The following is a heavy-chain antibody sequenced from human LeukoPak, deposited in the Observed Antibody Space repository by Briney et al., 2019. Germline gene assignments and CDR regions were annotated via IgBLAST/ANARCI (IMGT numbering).Heavy chain of an antibody. Sequence: SETLSLTCAVYGGSFSGYYWSWIRQPPGKGLEWIGEINHSGSTNYNPSLKSRVTISVDTSKNQFSLKLSSVTAADTAMYYCARLRPRIPYYFDYWGQGTLVTVSS. CDR3: ARLRPRIPYYFDY. J-gene: IGHJ4*02. D-gene: IGHD2-15*01. CDR2: INHSGST. CDR1: GGSFSGYY. V-gene: IGHV4-34*01.